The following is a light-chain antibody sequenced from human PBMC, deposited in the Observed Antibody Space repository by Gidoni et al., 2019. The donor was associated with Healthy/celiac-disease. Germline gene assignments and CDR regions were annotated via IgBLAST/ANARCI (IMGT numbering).Light chain of an antibody. J-gene: IGLJ2*01. V-gene: IGLV2-23*02. Sequence: QSALTQPASVSGSPGQSITISCTGTSRDVGSYNLVSWYQQHPGKAPKLMIYEVSKRPSGVSNRFSGSKSGNTASLTISGLQAEDEADYYCCSDAGSSTVFGGGTKLTVL. CDR3: CSDAGSSTV. CDR1: SRDVGSYNL. CDR2: EVS.